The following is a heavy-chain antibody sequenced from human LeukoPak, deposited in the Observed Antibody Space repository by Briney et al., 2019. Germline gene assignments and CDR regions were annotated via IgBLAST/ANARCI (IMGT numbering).Heavy chain of an antibody. V-gene: IGHV4-34*01. CDR3: ARGGMTTVTTTRNYFDY. CDR2: INHSGST. D-gene: IGHD4-17*01. J-gene: IGHJ4*02. CDR1: GGSFSGYY. Sequence: KASETLSLTCAVYGGSFSGYYWSWIHQPPGKGLEWIGEINHSGSTNYNPSLKSRVTISVDTSKNQFSLKLSSVTAADTAVYYCARGGMTTVTTTRNYFDYWGQGTLVTVSS.